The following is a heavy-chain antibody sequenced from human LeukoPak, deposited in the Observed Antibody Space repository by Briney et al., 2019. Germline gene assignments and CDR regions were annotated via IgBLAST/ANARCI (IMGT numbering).Heavy chain of an antibody. CDR2: INHSGNT. CDR3: ARQGNTNSYGYFN. D-gene: IGHD5-18*01. V-gene: IGHV4-34*01. Sequence: PSETLSLTCAVYGGSFSGYYWSWIRQPPGKGLEWIGEINHSGNTNYNPSLKSRVTISVDTSKNQFSLKLSSVTAADTAVYYCARQGNTNSYGYFNWGQGTLVTVSS. CDR1: GGSFSGYY. J-gene: IGHJ4*02.